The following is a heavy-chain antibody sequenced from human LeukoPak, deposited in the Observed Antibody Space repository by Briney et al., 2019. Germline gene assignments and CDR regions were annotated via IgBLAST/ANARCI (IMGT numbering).Heavy chain of an antibody. CDR3: SRSQFDY. CDR1: GFPFRSYW. V-gene: IGHV3-74*03. Sequence: GGSLRLSCEPSGFPFRSYWMLWVRQAPGKGLVWVSRISGDGTIKTYADFVRGRFTISRDNTKNILYLQMNSLKVEDTATYFCSRSQFDYWGQGVLVTVSS. J-gene: IGHJ4*02. CDR2: ISGDGTIK.